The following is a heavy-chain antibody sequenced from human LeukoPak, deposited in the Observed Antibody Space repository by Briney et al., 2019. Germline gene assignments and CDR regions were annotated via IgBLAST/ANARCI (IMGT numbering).Heavy chain of an antibody. D-gene: IGHD6-6*01. CDR3: ASGFSSSPYFDY. J-gene: IGHJ4*02. CDR1: GDSVSSKSVA. V-gene: IGHV6-1*01. Sequence: SQTLSLTCAISGDSVSSKSVAWNWIRQSPSRGLEWLGRTYYRSKWYNEYAVSVKSRITINPDTSKNQFFLQLNSVTPEDTAVYYCASGFSSSPYFDYWGQGTLVTVSS. CDR2: TYYRSKWYN.